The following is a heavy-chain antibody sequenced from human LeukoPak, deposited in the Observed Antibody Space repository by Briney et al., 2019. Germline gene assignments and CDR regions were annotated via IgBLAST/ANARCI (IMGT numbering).Heavy chain of an antibody. J-gene: IGHJ1*01. CDR1: GFTFSSHG. CDR3: AKDDAWGRYKD. Sequence: GGSLRLSCAASGFTFSSHGMNWVRQAPGKGLEWVSGISPSGGITYYTDSVKGRFTISRDNSKDTVSLQMNSLRGDDTAVYYCAKDDAWGRYKDWGQGTLVTVSS. D-gene: IGHD3-16*01. V-gene: IGHV3-23*01. CDR2: ISPSGGIT.